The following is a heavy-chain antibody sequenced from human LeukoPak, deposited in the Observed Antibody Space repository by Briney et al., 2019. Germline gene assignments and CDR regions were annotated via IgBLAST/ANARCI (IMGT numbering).Heavy chain of an antibody. Sequence: SETLSLTCAVYGGSFSGYYWSWIRQPPGKGLEWIGEINHSGSTNYNPSLKSRVTISVDTSKDQFSLKLSSVTAEDTAVYYCARGRTSSWYGHNWFDPWGLGTLVTVSS. CDR2: INHSGST. J-gene: IGHJ5*02. CDR3: ARGRTSSWYGHNWFDP. V-gene: IGHV4-34*01. CDR1: GGSFSGYY. D-gene: IGHD6-13*01.